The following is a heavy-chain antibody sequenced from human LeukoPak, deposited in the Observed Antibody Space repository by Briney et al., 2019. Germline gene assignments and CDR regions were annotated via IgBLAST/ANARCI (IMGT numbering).Heavy chain of an antibody. J-gene: IGHJ4*02. CDR1: GFTFSIYS. V-gene: IGHV3-21*01. Sequence: GGSLRLSYAASGFTFSIYSMNWVRQPPGRGLEWVSSISSSSSSIYYADSVKGRFTISRDNAKNSLYLQMNSLRAEDTAVYYCAVRRGIYYWGQGTLVTVSS. CDR3: AVRRGIYY. CDR2: ISSSSSSI.